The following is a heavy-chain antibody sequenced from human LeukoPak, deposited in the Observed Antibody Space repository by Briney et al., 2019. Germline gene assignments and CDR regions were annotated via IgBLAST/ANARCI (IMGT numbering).Heavy chain of an antibody. CDR1: GFTFSSYA. CDR3: AKAIWTYDSSGYYFDY. CDR2: TGGSGSRR. Sequence: GGSLRLSCAASGFTFSSYAMSWVRQAPGKGLEWVSATGGSGSRRYHADSVKGRFTISRDNSKNTLYLQMNSLRAEDTAVYYCAKAIWTYDSSGYYFDYWGQGTLVTVSS. D-gene: IGHD3-22*01. J-gene: IGHJ4*02. V-gene: IGHV3-23*01.